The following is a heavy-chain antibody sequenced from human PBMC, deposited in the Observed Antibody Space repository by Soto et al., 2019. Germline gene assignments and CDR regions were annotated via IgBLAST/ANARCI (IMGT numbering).Heavy chain of an antibody. CDR2: ISYDGSNK. CDR1: GFTFSSYG. D-gene: IGHD2-15*01. V-gene: IGHV3-30*03. Sequence: LRLSCAASGFTFSSYGMHWVRQAPGKGLEWVAVISYDGSNKYYADSVKGRFTISRDNSKNTLYLQMNSLRAEDTAVYYCAGVVVAAFPLYYYYGMDVWGQGTTVTVSS. J-gene: IGHJ6*02. CDR3: AGVVVAAFPLYYYYGMDV.